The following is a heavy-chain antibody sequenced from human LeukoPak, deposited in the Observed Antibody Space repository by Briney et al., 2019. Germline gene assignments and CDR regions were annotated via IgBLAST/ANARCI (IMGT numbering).Heavy chain of an antibody. Sequence: ASVKVSCKASGYSFSRNGINWVRQAPGQGLEWMGWISTYNGNTNYAQKFQGRVTMTTDTSTNTAYMELSSLRSDDTAVYYCARLDILTGYPSDCWGQGTLVTVSS. CDR3: ARLDILTGYPSDC. CDR1: GYSFSRNG. CDR2: ISTYNGNT. J-gene: IGHJ4*02. V-gene: IGHV1-18*01. D-gene: IGHD3-9*01.